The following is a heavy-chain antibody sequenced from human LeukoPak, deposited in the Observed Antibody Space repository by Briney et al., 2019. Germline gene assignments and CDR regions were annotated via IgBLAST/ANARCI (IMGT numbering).Heavy chain of an antibody. CDR3: ASWGYCSSTSCYIFDS. Sequence: SETLSLTCAVSGYSMSSGYYWGWIRQPPGKGLEWIGSIYHSGSTYYNPSLKSRVTISVDTSKNQFSLKLSSVTSADTAVYYCASWGYCSSTSCYIFDSWGQGTLVTVSS. J-gene: IGHJ4*02. V-gene: IGHV4-38-2*01. CDR1: GYSMSSGYY. D-gene: IGHD2-2*02. CDR2: IYHSGST.